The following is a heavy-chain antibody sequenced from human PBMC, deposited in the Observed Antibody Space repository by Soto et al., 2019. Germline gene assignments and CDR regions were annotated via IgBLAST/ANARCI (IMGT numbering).Heavy chain of an antibody. CDR2: LSYLGTT. J-gene: IGHJ4*02. CDR1: NDSIRSGTYY. D-gene: IGHD6-19*01. CDR3: ARCRSDSGWYEYHF. Sequence: SETLSLTCTVSNDSIRSGTYYWACLRQPPGRGLEWIGSLSYLGTTDYNPSLKSRVTISKDASKNQFFLKLTSVTAADTAVYYCARCRSDSGWYEYHFWGRGTLVTVSS. V-gene: IGHV4-39*01.